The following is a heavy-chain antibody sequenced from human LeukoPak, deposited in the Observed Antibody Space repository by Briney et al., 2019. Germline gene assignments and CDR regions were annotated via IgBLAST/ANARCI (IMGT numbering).Heavy chain of an antibody. CDR3: LSLYDILTDP. V-gene: IGHV3-30*03. D-gene: IGHD3-9*01. Sequence: HSGGSLGLSCAASGFTFSSYGMHWVRQAPGKGLEWVAVISYDGSNKYYADSVKGRFTISRDNSKNTLYLQMDSLRAEDTAVYYCLSLYDILTDPWGQGTLVTVSS. CDR1: GFTFSSYG. CDR2: ISYDGSNK. J-gene: IGHJ5*02.